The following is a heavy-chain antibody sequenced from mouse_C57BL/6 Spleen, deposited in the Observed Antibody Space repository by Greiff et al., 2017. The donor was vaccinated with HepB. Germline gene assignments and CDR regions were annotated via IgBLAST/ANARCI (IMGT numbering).Heavy chain of an antibody. J-gene: IGHJ4*01. CDR1: GYTFTSYW. V-gene: IGHV1-64*01. CDR3: ARKGIYYDYDGYAMDY. D-gene: IGHD2-4*01. Sequence: VQLQQPGAELVKPGASVKLSCKASGYTFTSYWMHWVKQRPGQGLEWIGMIHPNSGSTNYNEKFKSKATLTVDKSSSTAYMQLSSLTSEDSAVYYCARKGIYYDYDGYAMDYWGQGTSVTVSS. CDR2: IHPNSGST.